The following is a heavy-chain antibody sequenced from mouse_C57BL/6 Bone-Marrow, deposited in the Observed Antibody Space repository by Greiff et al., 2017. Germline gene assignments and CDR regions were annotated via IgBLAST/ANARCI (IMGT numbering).Heavy chain of an antibody. Sequence: HVQLQPPWAELVKPGASVKMSCKASGYTFTSYWITWVKQRPGQGLEWIGDIYPGSGSTNYNEKFKSKATLTVDTSSSTAYMQLSSLTSEDSAVYYCARLYHPPDYWGQGTTLTVSS. CDR1: GYTFTSYW. CDR2: IYPGSGST. CDR3: ARLYHPPDY. V-gene: IGHV1-55*01. J-gene: IGHJ2*01.